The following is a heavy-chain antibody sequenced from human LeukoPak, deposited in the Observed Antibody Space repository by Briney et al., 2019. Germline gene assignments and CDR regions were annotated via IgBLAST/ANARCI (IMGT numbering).Heavy chain of an antibody. CDR2: IHSAGST. CDR3: ARGELYSGSYQVAAFDI. V-gene: IGHV3-53*01. D-gene: IGHD1-26*01. CDR1: GFTVSSNY. J-gene: IGHJ3*02. Sequence: GGSLRLSCAASGFTVSSNYMTWVRQAPGKGLEWVSVIHSAGSTYYADSVKGRFTISRDNAKNTLYLQMSSLRAEDTAVYYCARGELYSGSYQVAAFDIWGQGTMVTVSS.